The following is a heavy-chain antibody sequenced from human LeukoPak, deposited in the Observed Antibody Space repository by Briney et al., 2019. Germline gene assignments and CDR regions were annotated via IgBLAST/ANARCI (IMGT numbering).Heavy chain of an antibody. CDR1: GFTFSSYG. D-gene: IGHD6-19*01. Sequence: HPGGSLRLSCAASGFTFSSYGMHWVRQAPGKGLEWVAFIQYDGSNKYYADSVKGRFTISRDNSKNTLYLQMNSLRAEDTAVYYCARDKSSGWYGRRFGDAFDIWGQGTMVTVSS. CDR2: IQYDGSNK. V-gene: IGHV3-30*02. CDR3: ARDKSSGWYGRRFGDAFDI. J-gene: IGHJ3*02.